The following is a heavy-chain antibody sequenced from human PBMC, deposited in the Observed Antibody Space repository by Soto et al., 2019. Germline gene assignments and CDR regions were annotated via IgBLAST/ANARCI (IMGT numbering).Heavy chain of an antibody. J-gene: IGHJ6*03. Sequence: SETLSLTCTVSGGSISSSSYYWGWIRQPPGKGLEWIGSIYYSGSTYYNPSLKSRVTISVDTSKNQFSLKLSSVTAAETAVYYCASILGSGYGHYGYYYYMDVWGKGTTVTVSS. D-gene: IGHD5-12*01. CDR3: ASILGSGYGHYGYYYYMDV. CDR1: GGSISSSSYY. V-gene: IGHV4-39*01. CDR2: IYYSGST.